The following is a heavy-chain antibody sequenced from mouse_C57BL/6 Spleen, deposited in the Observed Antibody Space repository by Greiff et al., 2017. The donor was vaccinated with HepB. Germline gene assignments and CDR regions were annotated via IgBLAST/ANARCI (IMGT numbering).Heavy chain of an antibody. Sequence: QVHVKQSGAELAKPGASVKLSCKASGYTFTSYWMHWVKQRPGRGLEWIGRIDPNSGGTKYNEKFKSKATLTVDKPSSTAYMQLSSLTSEDSAVYYCARAYYSNLYYAMDYWGQGTSVTVSS. V-gene: IGHV1-72*01. CDR1: GYTFTSYW. D-gene: IGHD2-5*01. CDR2: IDPNSGGT. J-gene: IGHJ4*01. CDR3: ARAYYSNLYYAMDY.